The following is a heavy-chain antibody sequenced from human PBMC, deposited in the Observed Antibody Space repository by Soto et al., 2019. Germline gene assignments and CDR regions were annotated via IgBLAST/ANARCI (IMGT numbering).Heavy chain of an antibody. CDR2: IIPIFGTA. V-gene: IGHV1-69*13. D-gene: IGHD3-22*01. J-gene: IGHJ6*02. CDR1: GGTFSSYA. CDR3: ATEINKTYYYDSSGYIIYYGMDV. Sequence: SVKVSCKASGGTFSSYAISWVRQAPGQGLEWMGGIIPIFGTANYAQKFQGRVTITADESTSTAYMELSSLRSEDTAVYYCATEINKTYYYDSSGYIIYYGMDVWGQGTTVTVSS.